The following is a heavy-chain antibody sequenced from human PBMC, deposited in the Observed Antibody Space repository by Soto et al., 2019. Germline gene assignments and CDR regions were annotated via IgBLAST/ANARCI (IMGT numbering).Heavy chain of an antibody. J-gene: IGHJ6*02. Sequence: SETLSLIFTVSGSAISSGGYYWSWIRQHPWKCLEWIWYIYYSGSTYYNPSLKSRVTISVDTSKNQFSLKLSSVTAADTAVYYCARVFGFGGMDVWGQGTTVT. V-gene: IGHV4-31*03. CDR3: ARVFGFGGMDV. D-gene: IGHD3-10*01. CDR1: GSAISSGGYY. CDR2: IYYSGST.